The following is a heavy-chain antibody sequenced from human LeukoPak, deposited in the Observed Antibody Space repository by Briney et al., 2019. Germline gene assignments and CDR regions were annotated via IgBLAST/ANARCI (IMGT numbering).Heavy chain of an antibody. CDR1: GFIFSNYA. D-gene: IGHD3-10*01. Sequence: PGGSLRLSCAASGFIFSNYAMKWARQAPGKGLEWVSVIHTGGTTHYADSVKGRFTISKDNSNNTVYLQMNSVRVEDTAVYYCARVWFGYFFQWGQGALVTVSS. V-gene: IGHV3-53*01. J-gene: IGHJ4*02. CDR3: ARVWFGYFFQ. CDR2: IHTGGTT.